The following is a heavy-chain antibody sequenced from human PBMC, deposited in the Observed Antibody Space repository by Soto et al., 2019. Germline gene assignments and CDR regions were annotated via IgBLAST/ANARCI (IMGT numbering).Heavy chain of an antibody. D-gene: IGHD2-15*01. J-gene: IGHJ5*02. Sequence: SETLSLTCTVSGGSISSGDYYWSWIRQPPGKGLECIGYIDYRGTTYYNPSLKSRVNISVDTSKNQFSLNLNSVTAADMAVYFCARGGQCSGGTCYRNWFDPWGQGTPVTVSS. CDR1: GGSISSGDYY. V-gene: IGHV4-30-4*01. CDR3: ARGGQCSGGTCYRNWFDP. CDR2: IDYRGTT.